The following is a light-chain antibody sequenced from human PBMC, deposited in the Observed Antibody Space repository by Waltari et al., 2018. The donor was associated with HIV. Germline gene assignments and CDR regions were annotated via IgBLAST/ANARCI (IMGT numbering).Light chain of an antibody. CDR2: AVN. CDR1: SSDVGGYNS. Sequence: QSALTQPPSASGSPGQSVAISCTGTSSDVGGYNSVSWYQQHPGKPPKPLIYAVNKRPSRVPVRFAGSKSGTPASLTVSGLQVDDEADYYCSSFSDNNRIVFGTGTRVTVL. CDR3: SSFSDNNRIV. J-gene: IGLJ1*01. V-gene: IGLV2-8*01.